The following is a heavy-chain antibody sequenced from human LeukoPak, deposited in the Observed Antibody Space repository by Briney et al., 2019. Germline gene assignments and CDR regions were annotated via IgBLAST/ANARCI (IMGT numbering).Heavy chain of an antibody. Sequence: PGRSLRLSCAASGFTFDDYAMHWVRQAPGKGLEWVSGISWNSGSIGYADSVKGRFTISRDNAKNSLYLQMNSLRAEDTALYCCAKGGHYDFWSGPNYYFDYWGQGTLVTVSS. D-gene: IGHD3-3*01. CDR1: GFTFDDYA. V-gene: IGHV3-9*01. CDR3: AKGGHYDFWSGPNYYFDY. CDR2: ISWNSGSI. J-gene: IGHJ4*02.